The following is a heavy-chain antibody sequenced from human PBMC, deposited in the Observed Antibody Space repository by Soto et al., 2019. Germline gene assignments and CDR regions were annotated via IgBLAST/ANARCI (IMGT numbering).Heavy chain of an antibody. V-gene: IGHV4-34*01. D-gene: IGHD6-19*01. J-gene: IGHJ5*02. CDR3: ARGKAVAGTGWFDP. Sequence: PSETLSLTCAVYGGSFSGYYWSWIRQPPGKGLEWIGEINHSGSTNYNPSLKSRVTISVDTSKNQFSLKLSSVTAADTAVYYCARGKAVAGTGWFDPWGQGTLVTVSS. CDR2: INHSGST. CDR1: GGSFSGYY.